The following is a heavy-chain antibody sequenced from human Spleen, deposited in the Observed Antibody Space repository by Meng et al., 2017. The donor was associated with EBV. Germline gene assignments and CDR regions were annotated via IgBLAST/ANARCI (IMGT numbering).Heavy chain of an antibody. V-gene: IGHV3-74*01. Sequence: LLVESGGALVQSGWSLILSCAASGFTFSRYWMHWVRQVPGEGLVWVSRINEHGSITNYADSVKGRFTISRDNARNTLYLQMNSLRAEDIGLYFCSRDLAGSDDSWGQGTLVTVSS. CDR3: SRDLAGSDDS. CDR1: GFTFSRYW. D-gene: IGHD1-14*01. J-gene: IGHJ5*01. CDR2: INEHGSIT.